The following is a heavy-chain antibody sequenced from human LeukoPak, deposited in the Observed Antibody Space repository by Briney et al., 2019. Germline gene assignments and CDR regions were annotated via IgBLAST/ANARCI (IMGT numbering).Heavy chain of an antibody. J-gene: IGHJ4*02. CDR3: ARDRGYRVDY. V-gene: IGHV3-74*01. CDR2: INGDGSST. Sequence: GGSLRLSCAASGFTFSSYWMHWVRQAPGKGLVWVSRINGDGSSTSYADSVKGRFTISRDNAKNTLYLQMNSLRAEDTAVYYCARDRGYRVDYWGQGTLVTVSS. D-gene: IGHD5-18*01. CDR1: GFTFSSYW.